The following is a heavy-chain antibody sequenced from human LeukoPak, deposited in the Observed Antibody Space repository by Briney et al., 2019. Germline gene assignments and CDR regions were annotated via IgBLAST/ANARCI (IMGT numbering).Heavy chain of an antibody. V-gene: IGHV1-2*02. Sequence: GASVKVSCKASGYTFTGYYMHWVRQAPGQGLEWMGWINPNSGGTNYAQKFQGRVTMTRDTSISTAYMELSRLRSDDTAVYYCARVKGTNSGIAADYWGQGTLVTVSS. CDR2: INPNSGGT. D-gene: IGHD6-13*01. CDR3: ARVKGTNSGIAADY. J-gene: IGHJ4*02. CDR1: GYTFTGYY.